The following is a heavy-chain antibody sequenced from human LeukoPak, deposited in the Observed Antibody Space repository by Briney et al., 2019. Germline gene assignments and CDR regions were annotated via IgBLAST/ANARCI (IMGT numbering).Heavy chain of an antibody. CDR1: GFTFRTYG. V-gene: IGHV3-48*01. D-gene: IGHD6-19*01. J-gene: IGHJ4*02. Sequence: PGGSLRLSCEASGFTFRTYGMTWVRQAPGKGLEWVSYISSSSSTIYYADSVKGRFTISRDNAKNSLYLQMNSLRAEGTAVYYCARDGMSWLASSSDYWGQGTLVTVSS. CDR2: ISSSSSTI. CDR3: ARDGMSWLASSSDY.